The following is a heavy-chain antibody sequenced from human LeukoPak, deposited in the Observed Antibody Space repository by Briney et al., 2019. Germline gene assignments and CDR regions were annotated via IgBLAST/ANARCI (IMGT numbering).Heavy chain of an antibody. CDR1: GFTVSSNY. J-gene: IGHJ4*02. Sequence: GGSLRLSCAASGFTVSSNYMSWVRQAPGKGLEWVSVIYSGGSTYYADSVKGRFTISRDNSKNTLYLQMNSLRAEDTAVYYCAKMGKQYYYDSSGYYLLWGQGTLVTVSS. CDR3: AKMGKQYYYDSSGYYLL. CDR2: IYSGGST. D-gene: IGHD3-22*01. V-gene: IGHV3-53*05.